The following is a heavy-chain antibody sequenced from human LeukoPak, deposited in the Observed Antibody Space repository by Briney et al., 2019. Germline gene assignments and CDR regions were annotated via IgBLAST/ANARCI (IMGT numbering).Heavy chain of an antibody. J-gene: IGHJ4*02. V-gene: IGHV3-11*06. CDR2: ISSSSSYT. CDR1: GFTFSDYY. D-gene: IGHD1-7*01. CDR3: ASLGTGTTYY. Sequence: GGSLRLSCAASGFTFSDYYMSWIRQAPGKGLEWVSYISSSSSYTNYADSVKGRFTISRDNAKNSLYLQMNSLGAEDTAVYYCASLGTGTTYYWGQGTLVTVSS.